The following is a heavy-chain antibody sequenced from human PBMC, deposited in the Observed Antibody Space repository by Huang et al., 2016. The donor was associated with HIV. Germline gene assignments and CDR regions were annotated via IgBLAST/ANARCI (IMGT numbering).Heavy chain of an antibody. CDR1: GFTFSNYG. D-gene: IGHD3-22*01. CDR3: AKEDYYYDSSGYYFLGAFDI. V-gene: IGHV3-30*02. J-gene: IGHJ3*02. CDR2: TRDDGSNK. Sequence: QVQLVESGGGVVQPGGSLRLSCAPSGFTFSNYGMHWVRQASGKGLEWVAVTRDDGSNKSYADSVKGRFTISRDNSKNTLFLQMNSLRAEDTAVYYCAKEDYYYDSSGYYFLGAFDIWGQGTMVTVSS.